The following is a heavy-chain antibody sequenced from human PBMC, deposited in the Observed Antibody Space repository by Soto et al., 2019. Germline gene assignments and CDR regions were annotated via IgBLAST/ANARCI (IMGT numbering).Heavy chain of an antibody. D-gene: IGHD4-17*01. J-gene: IGHJ4*02. CDR2: IKQDGSEK. Sequence: SCAASGFTFSTYWMSWVRQAPGKGLEWVANIKQDGSEKYYVDSVKGRFTVSRDNAKNSLYLQMNSLRAEDTAVYYCAREGHDYGSGYNYWGQGTLVTVSS. V-gene: IGHV3-7*01. CDR3: AREGHDYGSGYNY. CDR1: GFTFSTYW.